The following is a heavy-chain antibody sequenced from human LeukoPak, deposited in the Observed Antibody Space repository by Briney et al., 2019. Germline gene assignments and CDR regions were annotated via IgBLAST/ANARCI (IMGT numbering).Heavy chain of an antibody. D-gene: IGHD2-2*01. V-gene: IGHV3-23*01. CDR2: ISGSGGST. CDR1: GFTFSSYA. Sequence: GGSLRLSCAASGFTFSSYAMSWVRQAPGKGLEWVSAISGSGGSTYYADSVKGRFTISRDNSKNTLYLQMNSLRAEDTAVYYCAKSTVHVSVVAAECFDYWGQGTLVTVSS. J-gene: IGHJ4*02. CDR3: AKSTVHVSVVAAECFDY.